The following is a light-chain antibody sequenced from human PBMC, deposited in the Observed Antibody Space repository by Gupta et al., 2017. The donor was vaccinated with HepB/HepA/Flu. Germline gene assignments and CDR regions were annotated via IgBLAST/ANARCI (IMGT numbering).Light chain of an antibody. CDR2: GAS. CDR1: QSVSSSY. V-gene: IGKV3/OR2-268*02. CDR3: QQDDYSPPLT. Sequence: EIVMTQSPATLSLSPGERATLSCRARQSVSSSYLSWYKQKPGQAPRLLIYGASTMDTVIPARFSGSGCGKDFTLTISSRQPEAFAVYYCQQDDYSPPLTFGQGTRLEIK. J-gene: IGKJ5*01.